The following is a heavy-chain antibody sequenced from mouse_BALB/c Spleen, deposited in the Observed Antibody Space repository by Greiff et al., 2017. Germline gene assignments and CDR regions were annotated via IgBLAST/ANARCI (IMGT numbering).Heavy chain of an antibody. CDR2: IWAGGST. Sequence: QVQLKQSGPGLVAPSQSLSITCTVSGFSLTSYGVHWVRQPPGKGLEWLGVIWAGGSTNYNSALMSRLSISKDNSKSQVFLKMNSLQTDDTAMYYCARDDYYGSSSYAMDYWGQGTSVTVSS. CDR1: GFSLTSYG. J-gene: IGHJ4*01. V-gene: IGHV2-9*02. CDR3: ARDDYYGSSSYAMDY. D-gene: IGHD1-1*01.